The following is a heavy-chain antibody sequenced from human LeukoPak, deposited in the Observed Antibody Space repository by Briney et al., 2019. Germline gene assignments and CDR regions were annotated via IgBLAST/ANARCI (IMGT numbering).Heavy chain of an antibody. D-gene: IGHD3-3*01. CDR1: GFTFRSYG. J-gene: IGHJ4*02. CDR3: AARITIFGVSALSSALDY. Sequence: PGGSLRLSCAASGFTFRSYGMHWVRQAPGKGLEWVAVIWSDGSNKYYGDSVKGRFTISRDNAKNTLYLQMDGLRAEDTAVYYCAARITIFGVSALSSALDYWGQGTLVTVSS. V-gene: IGHV3-33*08. CDR2: IWSDGSNK.